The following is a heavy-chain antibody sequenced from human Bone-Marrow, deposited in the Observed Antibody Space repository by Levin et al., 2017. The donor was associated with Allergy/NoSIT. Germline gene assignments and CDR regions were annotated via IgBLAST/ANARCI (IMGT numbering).Heavy chain of an antibody. CDR1: GGSITNTTYH. D-gene: IGHD2-2*01. CDR3: ARQHCSSTRCSTGWGGWFDP. J-gene: IGHJ5*02. CDR2: IYYSGGA. V-gene: IGHV4-39*01. Sequence: SETLSLTCAVSGGSITNTTYHWVWIRQPPGKGLEWIGNIYYSGGAHYTPSLKSRVTLSVDTSKNQFSLKMTSVTATDTAVYYCARQHCSSTRCSTGWGGWFDPWGQGILVTVSS.